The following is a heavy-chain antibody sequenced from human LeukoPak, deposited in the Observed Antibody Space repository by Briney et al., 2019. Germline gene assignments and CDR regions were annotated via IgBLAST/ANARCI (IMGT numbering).Heavy chain of an antibody. D-gene: IGHD6-19*01. V-gene: IGHV3-48*03. CDR2: ISSGSTI. Sequence: PGGSLRLSCAASGFTFSSYEMNWVRQAPGKGLEWVSYISSGSTIYDADSVKGRSTISRDNAKNSLYLQMNSLRAEDTAVYYCARESIAVAGAPFDYWGQGTLVTVSS. J-gene: IGHJ4*02. CDR1: GFTFSSYE. CDR3: ARESIAVAGAPFDY.